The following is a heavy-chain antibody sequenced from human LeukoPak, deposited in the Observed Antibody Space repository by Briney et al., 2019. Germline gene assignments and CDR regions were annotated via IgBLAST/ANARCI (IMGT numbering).Heavy chain of an antibody. V-gene: IGHV3-30*02. J-gene: IGHJ4*02. CDR2: IRYDGSNK. CDR1: RFTFSSYG. Sequence: GGSLRLSCAASRFTFSSYGMHWVRQAPGKGLEWVAFIRYDGSNKYYADSVKGRFTISRDNSKNTLYLQMNSLRAEDTAVYYCAKEELNNWNDEDYWGQGTLVTVSS. CDR3: AKEELNNWNDEDY. D-gene: IGHD1-1*01.